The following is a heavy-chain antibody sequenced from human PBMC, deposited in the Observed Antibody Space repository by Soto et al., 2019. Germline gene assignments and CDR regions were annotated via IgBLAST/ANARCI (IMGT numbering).Heavy chain of an antibody. CDR3: ARIGDMATLTKGFSGAFDI. J-gene: IGHJ3*02. D-gene: IGHD4-17*01. CDR2: IIPIYGTA. CDR1: GGTFSSYA. Sequence: QVQLVQSGAEVKKPGSSVKVSCKASGGTFSSYAISWVRQAPGQGLEWMGGIIPIYGTANYAQKFQGRVTITADESTSTACMELSSLRSEDTAVYYCARIGDMATLTKGFSGAFDIWGQGTMVTDSS. V-gene: IGHV1-69*01.